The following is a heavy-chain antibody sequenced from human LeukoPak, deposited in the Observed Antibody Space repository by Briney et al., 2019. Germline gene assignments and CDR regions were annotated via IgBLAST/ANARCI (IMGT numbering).Heavy chain of an antibody. CDR2: IVVGSGNT. D-gene: IGHD2-15*01. Sequence: GPSVKVSRKVSGFTFTSFAMQWVRRAGGHRLEWIGWIVVGSGNTNYAQKFQERVTITRDMCTSTAYMELSSLRSEDTAVYYCAADLAKEYCSGGSCYSYYYYGMDVWGQGTTVTVSS. CDR3: AADLAKEYCSGGSCYSYYYYGMDV. CDR1: GFTFTSFA. V-gene: IGHV1-58*02. J-gene: IGHJ6*02.